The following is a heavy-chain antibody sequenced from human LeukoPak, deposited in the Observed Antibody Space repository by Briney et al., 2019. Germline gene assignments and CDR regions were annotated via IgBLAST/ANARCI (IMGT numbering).Heavy chain of an antibody. CDR2: IYYSGST. CDR3: ARHRDSGPYDY. Sequence: GSLRLSCAASGFTFRTYAMAWIRQPPGKGLEWIGSIYYSGSTYYNPSLKSRVTISVDTSKNQFSLKLSSVTAADTAVYYCARHRDSGPYDYWGQGTLVTVSS. CDR1: GFTFRTYA. D-gene: IGHD2-15*01. J-gene: IGHJ4*02. V-gene: IGHV4-39*01.